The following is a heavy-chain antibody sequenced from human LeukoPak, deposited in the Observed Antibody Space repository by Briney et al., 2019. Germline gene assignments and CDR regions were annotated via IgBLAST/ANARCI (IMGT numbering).Heavy chain of an antibody. CDR3: AISLGSGFDY. V-gene: IGHV3-9*01. CDR1: GFTFDDYA. Sequence: GGSLRLSCAASGFTFDDYAMHWVRQAPGKGLEWVSGISWNSGSIGYADSVKGRFTISRDNAKNSLYLQMNSLRAEDTAVYYCAISLGSGFDYWGQGTLVTVSS. J-gene: IGHJ4*02. D-gene: IGHD1-26*01. CDR2: ISWNSGSI.